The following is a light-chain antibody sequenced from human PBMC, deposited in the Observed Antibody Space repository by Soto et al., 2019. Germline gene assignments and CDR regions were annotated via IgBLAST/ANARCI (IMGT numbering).Light chain of an antibody. V-gene: IGKV3-20*01. CDR2: AAS. CDR1: QTVSSNY. CDR3: QQYNNWPSYT. J-gene: IGKJ2*01. Sequence: EIVLTQSPGTLSLSPGERATLSCRASQTVSSNYLAWYQQKPGQAPRLLIYAASTRATGIPDRFSGSGSGTDFTLSISRLEPEDFAVYYCQQYNNWPSYTFGQGTKLEIK.